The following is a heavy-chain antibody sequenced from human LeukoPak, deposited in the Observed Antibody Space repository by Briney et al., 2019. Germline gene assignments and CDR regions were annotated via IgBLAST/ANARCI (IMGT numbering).Heavy chain of an antibody. J-gene: IGHJ4*02. Sequence: PSETLSLTCTVSGGSISSYYWSWIRQPPGKGLEWIGYIYYSGSTNYNPSLKSRVTISVDTFKNQFSLKLSSVTAADTAVYYCARALPVTLSYSNPFDYWGQGTLVTVSS. CDR1: GGSISSYY. D-gene: IGHD6-13*01. V-gene: IGHV4-59*08. CDR2: IYYSGST. CDR3: ARALPVTLSYSNPFDY.